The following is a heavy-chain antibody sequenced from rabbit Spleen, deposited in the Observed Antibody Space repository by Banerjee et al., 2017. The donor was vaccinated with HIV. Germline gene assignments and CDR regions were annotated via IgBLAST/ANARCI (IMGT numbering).Heavy chain of an antibody. D-gene: IGHD4-1*01. CDR3: ARDLAGVIGWNFSL. CDR1: GFTLSSYW. Sequence: QSLEESGGDLVKPGASLTLTCTASGFTLSSYWICWVRQAPGKGLEWIACVYTGDGSTYYANWMNGRFTISKTSSTTVTLQMTSLTAADTATYCCARDLAGVIGWNFSLWGPGTLVTVS. CDR2: VYTGDGST. V-gene: IGHV1S40*01. J-gene: IGHJ4*01.